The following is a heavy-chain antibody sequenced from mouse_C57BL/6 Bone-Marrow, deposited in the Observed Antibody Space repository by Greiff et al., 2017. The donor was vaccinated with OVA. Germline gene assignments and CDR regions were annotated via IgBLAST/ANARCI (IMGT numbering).Heavy chain of an antibody. CDR3: AIKGRY. J-gene: IGHJ2*01. CDR1: GYTFPSYT. V-gene: IGHV1-4*01. CDR2: INPRSGYT. Sequence: VQLVESGAELARPGASVKMSCKASGYTFPSYTMPWVKQRPGQGLEWIGYINPRSGYTKYNQKFKDKATLTADKSSSTAYMQLSSLASDDSAVYYCAIKGRYWGQGTTLTVSA. D-gene: IGHD1-3*01.